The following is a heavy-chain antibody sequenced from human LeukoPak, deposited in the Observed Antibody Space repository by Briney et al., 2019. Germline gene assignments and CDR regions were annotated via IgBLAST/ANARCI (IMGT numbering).Heavy chain of an antibody. V-gene: IGHV3-48*01. CDR3: ARDPEAHYYYYMDV. CDR2: ISSSSTI. CDR1: GFTFSSYS. J-gene: IGHJ6*03. Sequence: GGSLRLSXAASGFTFSSYSMNWVRQAPGKGLEWVSYISSSSTIYYADSVKGRFTISRDNAKNSLYLQMNSLRAEDTAVYYCARDPEAHYYYYMDVWGKGTTVTVSS.